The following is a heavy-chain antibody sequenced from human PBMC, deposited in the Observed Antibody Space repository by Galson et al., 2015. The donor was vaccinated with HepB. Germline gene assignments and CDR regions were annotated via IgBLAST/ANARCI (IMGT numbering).Heavy chain of an antibody. Sequence: SVKVSCKASGGAFSTYVLSWVRQAPGQGLEWMGGIIALFGTANNAQEFQGRVTITADESTSTAYMELSSLRSGDTAVYYCARITDNYGMDVWGQGTMVTVSS. CDR3: ARITDNYGMDV. J-gene: IGHJ6*02. CDR2: IIALFGTA. V-gene: IGHV1-69*13. CDR1: GGAFSTYV.